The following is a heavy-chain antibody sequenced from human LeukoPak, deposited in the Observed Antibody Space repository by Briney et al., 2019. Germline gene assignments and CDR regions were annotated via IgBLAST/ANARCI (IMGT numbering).Heavy chain of an antibody. Sequence: GGSLRLSCAVSGFSVTNNYMSWVRQAPGKGLEWVSVFYVGGATCYADSVKGRFTISRDNSENTLYLQMKSLRAEDTAVYYCARGDGYNFFDYWGQGTLVTVSS. CDR1: GFSVTNNY. J-gene: IGHJ4*02. D-gene: IGHD5-24*01. CDR2: FYVGGAT. V-gene: IGHV3-53*01. CDR3: ARGDGYNFFDY.